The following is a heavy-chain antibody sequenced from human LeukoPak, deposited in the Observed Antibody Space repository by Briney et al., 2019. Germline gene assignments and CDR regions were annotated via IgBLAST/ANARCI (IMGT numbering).Heavy chain of an antibody. Sequence: GGSLRLSCAAPGFSFDDYAIHWVRQAPGKGLEWVSLFSGDGGSTFYADSVKGRFTISRDNSKNSLYLQMSSLRSEDTALYYCARESDSSGWYDSWGQGTLVTVSS. CDR1: GFSFDDYA. V-gene: IGHV3-43*02. D-gene: IGHD3-22*01. J-gene: IGHJ5*01. CDR3: ARESDSSGWYDS. CDR2: FSGDGGST.